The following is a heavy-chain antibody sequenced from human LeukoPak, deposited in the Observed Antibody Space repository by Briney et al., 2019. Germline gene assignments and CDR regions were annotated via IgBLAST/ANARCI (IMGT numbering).Heavy chain of an antibody. V-gene: IGHV3-30*18. Sequence: PGRSLRLSCAASGFTFSSYGMHWVRQAPGKGLEWVAVISYDGSNKYYADSVKGRFTISRDNSKNTLYPQMNSLRAEDTAVYYCAKGSVAVAEDAFDTWGQGTMVTVSS. J-gene: IGHJ3*02. CDR1: GFTFSSYG. D-gene: IGHD6-19*01. CDR2: ISYDGSNK. CDR3: AKGSVAVAEDAFDT.